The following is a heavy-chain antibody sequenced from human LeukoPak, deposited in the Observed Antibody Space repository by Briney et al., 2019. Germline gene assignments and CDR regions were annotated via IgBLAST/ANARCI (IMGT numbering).Heavy chain of an antibody. CDR3: ARSRDGSLDY. D-gene: IGHD5-24*01. Sequence: GESLRLSCAASGFTVSTNYMSWVRQAPGKGLEWVSILYSGGGTYYADSVRGRFTISRDNSKNTLYLQMNSLRADDTAVYYCARSRDGSLDYWGQGTLVTVSS. CDR1: GFTVSTNY. V-gene: IGHV3-53*01. J-gene: IGHJ4*02. CDR2: LYSGGGT.